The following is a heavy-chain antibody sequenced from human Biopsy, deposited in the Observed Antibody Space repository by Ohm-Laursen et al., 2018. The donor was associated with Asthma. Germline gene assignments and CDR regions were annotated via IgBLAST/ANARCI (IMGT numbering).Heavy chain of an antibody. CDR1: GGSVSTGSYY. CDR3: ARLSLNDSLDP. D-gene: IGHD1-1*01. J-gene: IGHJ5*02. CDR2: IYYTGSD. Sequence: SETLSLTCTVSGGSVSTGSYYWSWIRQPPGKGLEWLGYIYYTGSDNYNPSLKSRVTISEDTSKNQFSLRLNSVTAADTAVFYCARLSLNDSLDPWGRGTLVTVSS. V-gene: IGHV4-61*01.